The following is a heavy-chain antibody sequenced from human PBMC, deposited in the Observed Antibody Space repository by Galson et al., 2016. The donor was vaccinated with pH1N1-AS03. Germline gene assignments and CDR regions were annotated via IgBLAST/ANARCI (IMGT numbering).Heavy chain of an antibody. CDR2: ISHSGNT. CDR3: ARFSGSYQFDY. D-gene: IGHD1-26*01. CDR1: GYSISSGFH. V-gene: IGHV4-38-2*01. Sequence: SETLSLTCAVSGYSISSGFHWAWVRQPPSKGLGWIGTISHSGNTYYNPSHKSRVTMSVDTSKNQFSLKLSSVTAADAAVYYCARFSGSYQFDYWGQGTLVTVSS. J-gene: IGHJ4*02.